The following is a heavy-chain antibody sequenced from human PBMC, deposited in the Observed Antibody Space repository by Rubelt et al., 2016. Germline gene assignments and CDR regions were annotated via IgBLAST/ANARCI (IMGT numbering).Heavy chain of an antibody. D-gene: IGHD4-11*01. J-gene: IGHJ6*02. Sequence: EVQLVESGGGLVQPGGSLRLSCAASGLTFSDYSMNWVRQAPGRGLEWISYISSSSSSIYYADSVKGRFTIPSDTAKNSLYLQLNSLRTEDTAVYYCARKEGPTDHYYYGMDVWGRGTTVTVSS. CDR1: GLTFSDYS. V-gene: IGHV3-48*04. CDR2: ISSSSSSI. CDR3: ARKEGPTDHYYYGMDV.